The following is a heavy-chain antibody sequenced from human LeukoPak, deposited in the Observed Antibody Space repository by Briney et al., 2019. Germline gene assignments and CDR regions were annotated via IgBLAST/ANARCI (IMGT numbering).Heavy chain of an antibody. Sequence: PGRSLRLSCAASGFTFSSYGMHWVRQAPGKGLEWVAVISYDGSNKYYADSVKGRFTISRDNSKNTLYLQMNSLRAEDTAVYYCAKDFNQWLALVAPIFQHWGQGTLVTVCS. CDR3: AKDFNQWLALVAPIFQH. CDR1: GFTFSSYG. D-gene: IGHD6-19*01. V-gene: IGHV3-30*18. J-gene: IGHJ1*01. CDR2: ISYDGSNK.